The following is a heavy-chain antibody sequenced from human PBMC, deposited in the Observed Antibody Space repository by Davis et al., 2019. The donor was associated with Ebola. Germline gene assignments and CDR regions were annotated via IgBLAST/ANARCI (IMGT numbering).Heavy chain of an antibody. V-gene: IGHV4-34*01. CDR3: VRGRQELPY. CDR2: IDHSGRT. J-gene: IGHJ4*02. Sequence: SQTLSLTCAVYGGSFSGYYWTWIRQPPGKGLEWIGEIDHSGRTTWNASLKSRVTISVDTSKNQFSLKLTSVTAADTAVYYCVRGRQELPYWGQGTLVTVSS. D-gene: IGHD2-21*01. CDR1: GGSFSGYY.